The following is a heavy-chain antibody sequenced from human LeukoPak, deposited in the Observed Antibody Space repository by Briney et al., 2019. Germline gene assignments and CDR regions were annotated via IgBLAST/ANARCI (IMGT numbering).Heavy chain of an antibody. Sequence: SETLSLTCAVYGGSFSGYYWSWIRQPPGEGLEWIGEINHSGSTNYNPSLKSRVTISVDTSKNQFSLKLSSVTAADTAVYYCARGPYSSSLKYYYYGMDVWGQGTTVTVSS. CDR2: INHSGST. V-gene: IGHV4-34*01. CDR1: GGSFSGYY. D-gene: IGHD6-13*01. J-gene: IGHJ6*02. CDR3: ARGPYSSSLKYYYYGMDV.